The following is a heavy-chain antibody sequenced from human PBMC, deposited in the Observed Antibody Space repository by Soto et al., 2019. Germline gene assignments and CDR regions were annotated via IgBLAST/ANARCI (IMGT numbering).Heavy chain of an antibody. Sequence: PSETVSLTXAVSGGSISSGFYSWSWIRQPPGQGLEWIGYIYNSGNTYYNPSLMSRVTISVDRSQNHFSLKLTSVTAADTAVYYCARGSDGVWNWFDPWGQGTQVTVSS. CDR3: ARGSDGVWNWFDP. J-gene: IGHJ5*02. V-gene: IGHV4-30-2*01. D-gene: IGHD2-21*02. CDR1: GGSISSGFYS. CDR2: IYNSGNT.